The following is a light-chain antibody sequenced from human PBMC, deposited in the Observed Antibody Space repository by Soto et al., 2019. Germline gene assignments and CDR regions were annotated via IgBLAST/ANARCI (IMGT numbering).Light chain of an antibody. CDR3: QQTYSSPIT. Sequence: DTQMNQSTSSLSASVGDSIAITFGASQSISSYLNWYQHKPGKAPKLLISAASILQSGVPSRFSGSGSGTDFTLTISNLQPEDFAGYYCQQTYSSPITFGQGRLLEIK. J-gene: IGKJ5*01. CDR2: AAS. CDR1: QSISSY. V-gene: IGKV1-39*01.